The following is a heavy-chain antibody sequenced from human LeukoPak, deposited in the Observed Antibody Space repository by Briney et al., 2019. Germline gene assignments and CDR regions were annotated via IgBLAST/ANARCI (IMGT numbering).Heavy chain of an antibody. V-gene: IGHV4-59*08. D-gene: IGHD5-24*01. J-gene: IGHJ4*02. CDR3: ARLPNYGDY. CDR2: IYYSGST. Sequence: PSETLSLTCTVSGGSISSYYWSWIRQPAGQGLEWIGSIYYSGSTYYNPSLKSRVTISVDTSKNQFSLKLNSVTAADTAVYYCARLPNYGDYWGQGTLVTVSS. CDR1: GGSISSYY.